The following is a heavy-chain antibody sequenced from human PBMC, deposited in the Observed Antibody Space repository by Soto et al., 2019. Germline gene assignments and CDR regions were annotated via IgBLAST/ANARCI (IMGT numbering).Heavy chain of an antibody. CDR3: ARDQGYYGSGSYYNLDY. CDR1: GGSISSSNW. CDR2: IYHSGST. V-gene: IGHV4-4*02. Sequence: SETLSLTCAVSGGSISSSNWWSWVRQPPGKGLEWIGEIYHSGSTNYNPSLKSRVTISVDKSKSQFSLKLSSVTAADTAVYYCARDQGYYGSGSYYNLDYWGQGTLVTVSS. J-gene: IGHJ4*02. D-gene: IGHD3-10*01.